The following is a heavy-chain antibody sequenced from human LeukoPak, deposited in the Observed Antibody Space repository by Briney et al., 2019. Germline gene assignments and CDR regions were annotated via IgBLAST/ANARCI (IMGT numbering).Heavy chain of an antibody. J-gene: IGHJ6*02. Sequence: GGSLRLSCAASGFTFSSYGMHWVRQAPGKGLEWVAVISYDGSNKYYADSVKGRFTISRDNSKNTLYLQMNSLRAEDTAVYYCARGAPRDYYYYGMDVWGQGTTVTVSS. CDR1: GFTFSSYG. CDR3: ARGAPRDYYYYGMDV. CDR2: ISYDGSNK. V-gene: IGHV3-30*03.